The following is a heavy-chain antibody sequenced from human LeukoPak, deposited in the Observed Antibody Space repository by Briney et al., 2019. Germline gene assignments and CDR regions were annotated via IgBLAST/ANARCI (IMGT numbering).Heavy chain of an antibody. CDR2: ISYDGSNK. CDR1: GFTFSSYA. D-gene: IGHD7-27*01. CDR3: ARDMGRKLGAIDY. V-gene: IGHV3-30-3*01. Sequence: PGGSLRLSCAASGFTFSSYAMHWVRQAPGKGLEWVAVISYDGSNKYYADSVKGRFTISRDNSKNTLYLQMNSLRAEGTAVYYCARDMGRKLGAIDYWGQGTLVTVSS. J-gene: IGHJ4*02.